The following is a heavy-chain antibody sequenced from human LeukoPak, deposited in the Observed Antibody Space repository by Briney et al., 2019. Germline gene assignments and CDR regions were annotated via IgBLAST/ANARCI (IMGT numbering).Heavy chain of an antibody. D-gene: IGHD4-11*01. CDR3: AKLRSNYINYDAFDI. CDR1: GFTFSSYA. V-gene: IGHV3-23*01. CDR2: ISGSGGST. J-gene: IGHJ3*02. Sequence: AGSLRLSCAASGFTFSSYAMSWVRHAQGKGLEWVSAISGSGGSTYYADSVKGRFTISRDNSKNTLYVQMKSLRAEDTAVYYCAKLRSNYINYDAFDIWGQGTMVTVSS.